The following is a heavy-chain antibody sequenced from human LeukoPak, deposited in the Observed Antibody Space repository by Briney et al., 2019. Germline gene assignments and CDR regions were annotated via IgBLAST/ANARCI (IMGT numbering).Heavy chain of an antibody. Sequence: PARSMSPSRAPSGFTFARYDVHCVRHVARRCLEWVSAFRTVVEQSYPGSVKGRFTISRENAKNTLYQQMSSLRVEDTAVYDCAKSSGSGPYFYGMDVWGQGTTVTVSS. CDR2: FRTVVEQ. J-gene: IGHJ6*02. CDR1: GFTFARYD. D-gene: IGHD3-10*01. V-gene: IGHV3-13*05. CDR3: AKSSGSGPYFYGMDV.